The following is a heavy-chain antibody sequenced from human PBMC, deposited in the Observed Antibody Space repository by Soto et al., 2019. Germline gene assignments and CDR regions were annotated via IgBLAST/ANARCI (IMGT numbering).Heavy chain of an antibody. D-gene: IGHD3-10*01. CDR2: IIPIFGTA. J-gene: IGHJ6*02. Sequence: SVKVSCKASGGTFSSYAISWVRQAPGQGLEWMGGIIPIFGTANYAQKFQGRVTITADESTSTAYMELSSLRSEDTAVYYCAGWFGELSHYYGMDVWGQGTTVTVSS. V-gene: IGHV1-69*13. CDR1: GGTFSSYA. CDR3: AGWFGELSHYYGMDV.